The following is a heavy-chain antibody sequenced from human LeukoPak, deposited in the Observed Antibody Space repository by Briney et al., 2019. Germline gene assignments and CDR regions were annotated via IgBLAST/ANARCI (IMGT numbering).Heavy chain of an antibody. J-gene: IGHJ6*03. D-gene: IGHD1-26*01. Sequence: SGRSLRLSCAASGFTFDEYAMHWVRLPPGKGLEWVAGISWNTYDIGYADSVKGRFTISRDNAKNSLYLQMNGLRDEDMALYYCAKGVGTSYHYHMDVWGKGTTVIVPS. CDR2: ISWNTYDI. V-gene: IGHV3-9*03. CDR1: GFTFDEYA. CDR3: AKGVGTSYHYHMDV.